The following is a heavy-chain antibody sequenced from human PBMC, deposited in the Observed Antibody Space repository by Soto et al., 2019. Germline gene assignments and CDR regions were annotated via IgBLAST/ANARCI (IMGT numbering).Heavy chain of an antibody. D-gene: IGHD2-8*02. Sequence: ASVKVSCKASGFSFTGYYIHWVRQAPGQGLEWMGWINPDSGATNYAQNFQGRVTLTSDTSISTASMDLTSLTSDDTAVYYCARGDYGTGGYPFPYFDYWGQGTLVTVSS. CDR1: GFSFTGYY. CDR2: INPDSGAT. J-gene: IGHJ4*02. V-gene: IGHV1-2*02. CDR3: ARGDYGTGGYPFPYFDY.